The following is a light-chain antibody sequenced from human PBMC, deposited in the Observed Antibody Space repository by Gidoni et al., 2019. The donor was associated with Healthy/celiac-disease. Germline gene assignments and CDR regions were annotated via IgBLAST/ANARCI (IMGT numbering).Light chain of an antibody. CDR1: KLGDKY. Sequence: SYELTQPPSVSVSPGQTASITCSGDKLGDKYACWYQQKPGQSPVLVIYQDSKRPSGIPERFSGSNSGNTATLTFSGTQAMDEADYYCQAWDSSTLVVFGGGTKLTVL. J-gene: IGLJ2*01. CDR2: QDS. V-gene: IGLV3-1*01. CDR3: QAWDSSTLVV.